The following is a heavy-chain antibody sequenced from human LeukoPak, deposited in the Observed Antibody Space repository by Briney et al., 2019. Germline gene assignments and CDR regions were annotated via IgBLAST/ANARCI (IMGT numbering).Heavy chain of an antibody. D-gene: IGHD4-11*01. CDR2: IYHSGSL. Sequence: SETLSLTCSVSGYSISSGYYWDWIRLTPGKGLEWIGSIYHSGSLYYNPSLRSRVTISVDTSKNQFSLKVNSMTAADTAVYYCTRPTSSNYAGFFFDFWSQGTLVTVSS. V-gene: IGHV4-38-2*02. J-gene: IGHJ4*02. CDR1: GYSISSGYY. CDR3: TRPTSSNYAGFFFDF.